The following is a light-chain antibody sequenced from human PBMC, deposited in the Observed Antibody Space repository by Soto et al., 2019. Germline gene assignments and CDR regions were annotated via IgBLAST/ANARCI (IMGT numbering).Light chain of an antibody. CDR1: QSVSSY. V-gene: IGKV3-11*01. Sequence: EIVLTQSPATLSLSPGERATLSCRASQSVSSYLAWYQQKPGQTPRLLIYDASNRATGIPARCSGSGSGTYFTLTISSLEPEDFAVYYCQQRSSWPRTFGQGTKLEIK. CDR3: QQRSSWPRT. CDR2: DAS. J-gene: IGKJ2*01.